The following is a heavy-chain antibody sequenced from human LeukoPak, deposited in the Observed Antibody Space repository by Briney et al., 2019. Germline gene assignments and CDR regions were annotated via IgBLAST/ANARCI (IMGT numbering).Heavy chain of an antibody. V-gene: IGHV3-23*01. Sequence: GGPLRLSCAASGFPFSGYAMTWVRQAPGKGLEWVSTISGSGGSTYYADSVKGRFTISRDNSKNTLYLQMNSLRAEDTAVYYCAKVPGGLVVVAATQGGLDYWGQGTLVTVSS. CDR2: ISGSGGST. CDR3: AKVPGGLVVVAATQGGLDY. CDR1: GFPFSGYA. J-gene: IGHJ4*02. D-gene: IGHD2-15*01.